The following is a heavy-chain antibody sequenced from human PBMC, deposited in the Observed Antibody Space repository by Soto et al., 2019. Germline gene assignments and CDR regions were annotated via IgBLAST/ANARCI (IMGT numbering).Heavy chain of an antibody. CDR1: GSSFTIYW. D-gene: IGHD3-22*01. Sequence: GESLKISCEGSGSSFTIYWIGWVRQMPGKGLEWMGIIYPGDSDTRYSPSFQGQVTISADKSINTAYLQWSSLKASDTAMYYCAXLYREYYDTSAYQYFDYWGQGTLVTVSS. CDR3: AXLYREYYDTSAYQYFDY. CDR2: IYPGDSDT. J-gene: IGHJ4*02. V-gene: IGHV5-51*01.